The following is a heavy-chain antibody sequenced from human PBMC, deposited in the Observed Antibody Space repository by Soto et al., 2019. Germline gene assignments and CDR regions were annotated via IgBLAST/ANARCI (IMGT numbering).Heavy chain of an antibody. V-gene: IGHV4-59*01. Sequence: QVQLRESGPGLVKPSETLSLTCTVSSGSIGTYFWSWIRQPPRKGLEWIGYIYYSGTTNYNPSLKSRVTVFLDTSQTQFPLRLSPVTAADTAVYYCARVRGGTYDAVDIWCQGTLVTVSS. CDR2: IYYSGTT. J-gene: IGHJ3*02. CDR1: SGSIGTYF. CDR3: ARVRGGTYDAVDI. D-gene: IGHD3-16*01.